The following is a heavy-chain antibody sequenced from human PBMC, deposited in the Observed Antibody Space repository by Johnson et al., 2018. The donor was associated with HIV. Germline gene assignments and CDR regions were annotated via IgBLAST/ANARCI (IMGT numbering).Heavy chain of an antibody. CDR1: GFTFSSYD. D-gene: IGHD1-26*01. Sequence: VQLVESGGGLVQPGGSLRLSCAASGFTFSSYDMHWVRQVTGKRLEWVSAIVTAGDTYYTDSVNGRFTISRDNARNSLYLQMNSLRAEDTALYYCARTLKWGLGLPEWDAFDFWGQGTMVTVSS. V-gene: IGHV3-13*01. J-gene: IGHJ3*01. CDR3: ARTLKWGLGLPEWDAFDF. CDR2: IVTAGDT.